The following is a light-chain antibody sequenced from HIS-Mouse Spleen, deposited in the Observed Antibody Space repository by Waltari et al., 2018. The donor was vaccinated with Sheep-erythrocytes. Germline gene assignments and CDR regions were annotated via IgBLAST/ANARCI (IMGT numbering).Light chain of an antibody. CDR3: CSYAGSYTLV. CDR2: DVS. V-gene: IGLV2-11*01. Sequence: QSALTQPRSVSGSPGQSVTISCTGTSSAVGGYNYVSWYQQPPGKAPKLMIYDVSKRPPGVPDSFSGSKSGNTASLTSSGLQAEDEADYYCCSYAGSYTLVFGGGTKLTVL. J-gene: IGLJ3*02. CDR1: SSAVGGYNY.